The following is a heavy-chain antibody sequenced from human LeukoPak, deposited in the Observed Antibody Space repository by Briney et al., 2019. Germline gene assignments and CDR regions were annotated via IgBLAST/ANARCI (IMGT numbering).Heavy chain of an antibody. CDR2: IYTSGST. Sequence: SETQSLTCTVSGGSISGCYWSWIRQPAGKGLEWIGRIYTSGSTNYNPSLKSRVTMSVDTSKNHFSLKLSSVTAADTAVYYCARTSYYCSGGSCYHYYFDYWGQGTLVTVSS. V-gene: IGHV4-4*07. D-gene: IGHD2-15*01. CDR3: ARTSYYCSGGSCYHYYFDY. CDR1: GGSISGCY. J-gene: IGHJ4*02.